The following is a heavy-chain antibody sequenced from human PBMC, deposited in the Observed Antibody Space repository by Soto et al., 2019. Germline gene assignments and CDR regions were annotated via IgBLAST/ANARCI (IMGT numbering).Heavy chain of an antibody. V-gene: IGHV4-31*03. J-gene: IGHJ6*02. CDR1: GGSIRSGGYY. CDR2: IYYSGNT. CDR3: ARDRLMATAGTARHYFGLDV. D-gene: IGHD5-18*01. Sequence: ASETLSLTCTVSGGSIRSGGYYWSWVRQNPRKGLEWIGSIYYSGNTYYNPSLKSRLTISVDTSKNQFSLNLSSVTAADTAVYYCARDRLMATAGTARHYFGLDVWGQGTTVTV.